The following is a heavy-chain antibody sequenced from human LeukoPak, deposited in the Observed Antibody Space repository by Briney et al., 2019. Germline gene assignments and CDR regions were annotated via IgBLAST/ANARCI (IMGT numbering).Heavy chain of an antibody. Sequence: GGSLRLSCAASGFTFSSYEMNWVRQAPGKGLEWVSYISSSGSTIYYADSVKGRFTISRDNAKNSLYLQMNSLRAEDTAVYYCASITMVRSPGFDIWGQGTTVTVSS. CDR1: GFTFSSYE. CDR3: ASITMVRSPGFDI. CDR2: ISSSGSTI. V-gene: IGHV3-48*03. J-gene: IGHJ3*02. D-gene: IGHD3-10*01.